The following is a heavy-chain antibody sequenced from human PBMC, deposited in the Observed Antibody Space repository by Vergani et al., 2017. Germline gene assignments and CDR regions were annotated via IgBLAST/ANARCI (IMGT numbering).Heavy chain of an antibody. CDR1: GFTFSSYW. V-gene: IGHV3-7*01. CDR2: IKQDGSEK. Sequence: EVQLVESGGGLVQPGGSLRLSCAASGFTFSSYWMSWVRQAPGKGLEWVANIKQDGSEKYYVNSVKGRFTISRDNAKNSLYLQMNSLRAEDTAVYYCARERGYVYGSGHYYVMDVWSQGTTVTVSS. D-gene: IGHD3-10*01. J-gene: IGHJ6*02. CDR3: ARERGYVYGSGHYYVMDV.